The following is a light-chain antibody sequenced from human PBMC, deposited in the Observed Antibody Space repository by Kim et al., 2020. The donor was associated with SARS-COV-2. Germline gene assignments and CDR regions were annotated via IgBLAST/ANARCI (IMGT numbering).Light chain of an antibody. CDR1: SSDVGGYNY. CDR3: SSYTSSKTYV. Sequence: GQSITISCTGTSSDVGGYNYVSWYQQHPGKAPKLMIYDVSERPSGIFNRFSGSKSGNTASLTISGLLAEDEADYYCSSYTSSKTYVFGTGTKVTVL. V-gene: IGLV2-14*04. J-gene: IGLJ1*01. CDR2: DVS.